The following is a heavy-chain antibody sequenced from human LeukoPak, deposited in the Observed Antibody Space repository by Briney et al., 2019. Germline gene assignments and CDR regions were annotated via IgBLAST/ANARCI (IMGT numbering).Heavy chain of an antibody. CDR1: GGSISSYY. CDR2: IYTSGST. CDR3: AGEYCSGGSRFTNWFDP. J-gene: IGHJ5*02. Sequence: SETLSLTGTVSGGSISSYYWSWIRQPAGKGLEWIGRIYTSGSTNYNPSLKSRVTISVDKSKNQFSLKLSSVTAADTAVYYCAGEYCSGGSRFTNWFDPWGQGTLVTVSS. V-gene: IGHV4-4*07. D-gene: IGHD2-15*01.